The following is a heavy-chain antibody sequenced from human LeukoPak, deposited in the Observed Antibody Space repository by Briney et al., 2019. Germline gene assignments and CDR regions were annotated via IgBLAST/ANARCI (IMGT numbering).Heavy chain of an antibody. CDR1: GFTFSTYW. Sequence: PGGSLRLSCAASGFTFSTYWMHWVRQAPGKGLVWVSRIDSDGSSTSYADSVKGRFTISRDNAKNTLYLQMNSLRVEDTAVYYCARDTLAVAGDFDYWGQGTLVTVSS. CDR3: ARDTLAVAGDFDY. CDR2: IDSDGSST. D-gene: IGHD6-19*01. V-gene: IGHV3-74*01. J-gene: IGHJ4*02.